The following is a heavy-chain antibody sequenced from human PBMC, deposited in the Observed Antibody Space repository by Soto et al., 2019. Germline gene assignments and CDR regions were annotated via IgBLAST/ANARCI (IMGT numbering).Heavy chain of an antibody. J-gene: IGHJ4*02. Sequence: QVQLVQSVPEIIQPGPSGKVSCKASGFTAFSYALHRLRQVPGPGPEWLGWSNAGVDGTIYSQRFQGQVNVTRATSANTVYLEVKPLTYADTAVYYCAREVQGITSFDYWCQGTLVSVSS. D-gene: IGHD3-10*01. V-gene: IGHV1-3*01. CDR2: SNAGVDGT. CDR3: AREVQGITSFDY. CDR1: GFTAFSYA.